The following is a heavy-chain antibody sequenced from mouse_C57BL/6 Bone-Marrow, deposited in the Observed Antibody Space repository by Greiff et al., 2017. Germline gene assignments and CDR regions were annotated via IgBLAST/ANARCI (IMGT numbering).Heavy chain of an antibody. CDR3: AREGAYRDYAMDY. V-gene: IGHV1-52*01. D-gene: IGHD3-1*01. J-gene: IGHJ4*01. Sequence: QVQLQQPGAELVRPGSSVKLSCKASGYTFTSYWMHWVKQRPIQGLEWIGNIDTSDSETHYNQKFKDKATLTVDKSSSTAYMQLSSLTSEDSAVYYCAREGAYRDYAMDYWGQGTSVTVSS. CDR2: IDTSDSET. CDR1: GYTFTSYW.